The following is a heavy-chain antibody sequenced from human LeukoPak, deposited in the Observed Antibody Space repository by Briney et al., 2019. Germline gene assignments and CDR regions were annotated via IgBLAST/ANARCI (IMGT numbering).Heavy chain of an antibody. J-gene: IGHJ5*01. CDR1: GGTFSSYA. Sequence: GASVKVSCKASGGTFSSYAFNWVRQAPGQGLQWMGGIIPILGTTNYAQQFQGRVTMTTDESTSTAFMELSSLRSEDTAIYYCATDDGSAILGFDSWGQGTLLTVSS. CDR2: IIPILGTT. V-gene: IGHV1-69*05. CDR3: ATDDGSAILGFDS. D-gene: IGHD1-26*01.